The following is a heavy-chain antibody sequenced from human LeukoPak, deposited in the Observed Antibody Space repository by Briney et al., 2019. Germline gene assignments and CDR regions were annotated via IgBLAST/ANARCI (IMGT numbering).Heavy chain of an antibody. CDR2: ISGSGGST. J-gene: IGHJ4*02. CDR1: GFTFSTYA. CDR3: AKERRGYSYGFFDY. V-gene: IGHV3-23*01. Sequence: PGGSLRLSCAASGFTFSTYAMSWVRQAPGKGLEWVSVISGSGGSTYYADSVKGRFTISRDNSKNTLYLQMNSLRAEDTAVYYCAKERRGYSYGFFDYWGQGTLVTVSS. D-gene: IGHD5-18*01.